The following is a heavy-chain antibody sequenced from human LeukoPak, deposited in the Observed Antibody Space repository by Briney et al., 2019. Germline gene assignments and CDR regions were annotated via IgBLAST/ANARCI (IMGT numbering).Heavy chain of an antibody. CDR2: IYKSGNT. V-gene: IGHV4-38-2*02. CDR3: AASSGLTGLTFDI. D-gene: IGHD3-9*01. CDR1: GYSIRTDYY. J-gene: IGHJ6*04. Sequence: SETLSLICTVSGYSIRTDYYWGWIRQPPGKGPEWIGTIYKSGNTYYNPSLRSRVTISVDTSKNQFSLQLNSVTPEDTAVYYCAASSGLTGLTFDIWGKGTTVTVSS.